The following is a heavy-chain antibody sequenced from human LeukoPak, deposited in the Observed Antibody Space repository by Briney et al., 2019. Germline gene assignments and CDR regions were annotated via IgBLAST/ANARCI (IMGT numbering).Heavy chain of an antibody. CDR2: IYYTGSS. D-gene: IGHD1-26*01. CDR3: VRALVGATRGFDY. V-gene: IGHV4-59*01. J-gene: IGHJ4*02. CDR1: GGSISSYY. Sequence: RTSETLSLTCTVSGGSISSYYWSWIRQSPGKGLEWIGYIYYTGSSNYNPSLKSRVTISLHTSKNQFSLKLSSVTAADTAVYYCVRALVGATRGFDYWGQGTLVTVSS.